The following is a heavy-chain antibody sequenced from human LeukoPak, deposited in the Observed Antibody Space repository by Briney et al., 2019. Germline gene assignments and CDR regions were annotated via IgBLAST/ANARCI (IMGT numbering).Heavy chain of an antibody. J-gene: IGHJ5*02. V-gene: IGHV4-59*01. CDR1: GDSISNYY. CDR3: ARGGGDYNGSGDWFDP. CDR2: IYYTGQT. D-gene: IGHD3-10*01. Sequence: SETLSLTCSVSGDSISNYYWTWNPQPPGNRLEWIGYIYYTGQTSYNPSHKSRVTISVDTSKGHFSLRLTSVTAADTAMYYCARGGGDYNGSGDWFDPWGQGTLVTVSS.